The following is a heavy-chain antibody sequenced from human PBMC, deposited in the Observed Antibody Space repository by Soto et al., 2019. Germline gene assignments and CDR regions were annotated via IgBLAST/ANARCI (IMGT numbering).Heavy chain of an antibody. CDR2: INHRGST. V-gene: IGHV4-34*01. J-gene: IGHJ6*02. CDR1: GGSFIGYY. D-gene: IGHD4-4*01. Sequence: SETLSLTCAVYGGSFIGYYCSWIRQPPGKGLEWIGVINHRGSTKYNPSLKSRVTRSVDTSKNQFSLKLSSVTAADTPEYYRAADYSNYGPYYNGMDVWGQGNTVTVSS. CDR3: AADYSNYGPYYNGMDV.